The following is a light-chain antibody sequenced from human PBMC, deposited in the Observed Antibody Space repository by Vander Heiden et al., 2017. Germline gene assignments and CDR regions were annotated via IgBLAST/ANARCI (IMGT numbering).Light chain of an antibody. CDR2: ADS. CDR3: QQCYSNPRT. J-gene: IGKJ1*01. V-gene: IGKV1-39*01. Sequence: DIQLTQPPSSLPASVGDRVTITCRASQSISSDLNWYQKKPGKGTKILIYADSSLQSGVPSRLSGSGSGTDFTLTISSLQPEDFATYYCQQCYSNPRTFGQGTKVEIK. CDR1: QSISSD.